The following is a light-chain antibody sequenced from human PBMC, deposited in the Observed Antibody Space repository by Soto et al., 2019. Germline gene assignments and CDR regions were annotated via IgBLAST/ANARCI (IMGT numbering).Light chain of an antibody. Sequence: QPVLTQPPSASGTPGQRVTISCCGSSSNIESNYVYWYQQLPGTAPRLLIYRNNQRPSGVPDRFSGSKSGTSASLAISALRSEDEADYYCTVWDDSLRGRLFGGGTKLTVL. CDR3: TVWDDSLRGRL. CDR1: SSNIESNY. J-gene: IGLJ2*01. V-gene: IGLV1-47*01. CDR2: RNN.